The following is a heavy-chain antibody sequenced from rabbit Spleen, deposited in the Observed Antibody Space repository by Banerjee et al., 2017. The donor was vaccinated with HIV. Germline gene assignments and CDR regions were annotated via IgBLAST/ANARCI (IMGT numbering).Heavy chain of an antibody. Sequence: YASWVNGRFSISRENAQNTVFLQMTSLTAADTATYFCARDLAGVIGWNFNLWGPGTLVTVS. D-gene: IGHD4-1*01. V-gene: IGHV1S47*01. J-gene: IGHJ4*01. CDR3: ARDLAGVIGWNFNL.